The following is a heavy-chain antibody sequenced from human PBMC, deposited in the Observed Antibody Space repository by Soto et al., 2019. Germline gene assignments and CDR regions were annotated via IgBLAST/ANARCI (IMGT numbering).Heavy chain of an antibody. D-gene: IGHD6-6*01. CDR3: AHKVLRYLSIAARPWSAYFDY. CDR1: GFSLSTSGVG. Sequence: GSGPTLVNPTQTLTLTCTFSGFSLSTSGVGVGWIRQPPGKALEWLALIYWDDDKRYSPSLKSRLTITKDTSKNQVVLTMTNMDPVDTATYYCAHKVLRYLSIAARPWSAYFDYWGQGTLVTVSS. CDR2: IYWDDDK. J-gene: IGHJ4*02. V-gene: IGHV2-5*02.